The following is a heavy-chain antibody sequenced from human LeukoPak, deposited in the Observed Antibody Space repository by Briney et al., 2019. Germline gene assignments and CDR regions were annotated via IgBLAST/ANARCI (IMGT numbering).Heavy chain of an antibody. D-gene: IGHD6-19*01. CDR1: GFTFSNYN. CDR2: ISRTSSAI. Sequence: GGSLRLSCAASGFTFSNYNMNWVRQPPGKGLQWVSYISRTSSAIYYADSVKGRFTISRDNAKSSLYLQMNSLRAEDTAVYYCARDESIAVAGTYGHWGPGTLVTVSS. J-gene: IGHJ4*02. CDR3: ARDESIAVAGTYGH. V-gene: IGHV3-48*01.